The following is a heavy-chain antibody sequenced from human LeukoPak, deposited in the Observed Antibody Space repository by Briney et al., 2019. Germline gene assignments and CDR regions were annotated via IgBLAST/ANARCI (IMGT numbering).Heavy chain of an antibody. D-gene: IGHD6-19*01. CDR3: ARSVAGNERTANWLDH. Sequence: SETLSLTCTVSGGSISSSSYYWGWIRQPPGKGLEWIASICYGATGHYAPSYYNPSLKSRVTISLHSSNNQFSLEVSSVTAADTAVYYCARSVAGNERTANWLDHWGQGTLVTVSS. CDR1: GGSISSSSYY. CDR2: ICYGATGHYAPS. V-gene: IGHV4-39*01. J-gene: IGHJ5*02.